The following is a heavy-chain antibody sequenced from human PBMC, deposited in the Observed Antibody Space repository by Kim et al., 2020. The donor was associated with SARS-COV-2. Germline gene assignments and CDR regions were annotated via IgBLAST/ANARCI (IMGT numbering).Heavy chain of an antibody. V-gene: IGHV3-30*18. J-gene: IGHJ4*02. CDR3: AKQGYETSVVTSYLDH. Sequence: GGSLRLSCAASGFTFTNYGIHWVRQARGKGLEWVESILHDGTNKYYAESVKGRFTISKDNSKNTLYLQMNSLRGEDTAVYYCAKQGYETSVVTSYLDHWGQGALVSDYS. CDR2: ILHDGTNK. CDR1: GFTFTNYG. D-gene: IGHD3-16*02.